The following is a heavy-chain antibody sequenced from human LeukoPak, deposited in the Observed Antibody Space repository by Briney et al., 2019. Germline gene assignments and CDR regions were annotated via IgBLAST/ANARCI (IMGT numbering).Heavy chain of an antibody. D-gene: IGHD3-9*01. J-gene: IGHJ4*02. CDR1: GFTFSSYA. Sequence: PGRSLTLSCPASGFTFSSYAMHWVRQAPGKGLEGVAVIPYDGSNKYYADSVKGRFTISRHNSKHTLYLQMNSLRAEDTAVYYCASGRRYFDWLHQYFDYWGQGTLVTVSS. CDR2: IPYDGSNK. CDR3: ASGRRYFDWLHQYFDY. V-gene: IGHV3-30-3*01.